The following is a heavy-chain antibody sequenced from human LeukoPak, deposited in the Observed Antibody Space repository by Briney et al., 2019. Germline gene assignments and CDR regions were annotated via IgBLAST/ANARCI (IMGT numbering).Heavy chain of an antibody. V-gene: IGHV3-74*01. J-gene: IGHJ4*02. D-gene: IGHD6-19*01. CDR2: INSDGSST. Sequence: GGSLRLSCAASGFTFSSYWMHWVRQAPGKGLVWVSRINSDGSSTSYADSVKGRFTISRDNAKNTLYLQMNSLRAEDTAVYYCAKRGSLSSGWYLDFDYWGQGTLVTVSS. CDR1: GFTFSSYW. CDR3: AKRGSLSSGWYLDFDY.